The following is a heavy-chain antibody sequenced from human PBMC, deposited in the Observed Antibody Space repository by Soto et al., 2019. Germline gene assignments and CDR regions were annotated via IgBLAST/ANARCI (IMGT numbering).Heavy chain of an antibody. J-gene: IGHJ5*02. D-gene: IGHD2-21*01. Sequence: PSETLSLTCTVSGGSISSGDYYWSWIRQPPGKGLEWVGYIYYSGSTYYNPSLKSRVTISVDMSKNQFSLKLSSVTAADTAVYYCARGRPVVLDPWGQGTLVTVSS. CDR3: ARGRPVVLDP. V-gene: IGHV4-30-4*01. CDR1: GGSISSGDYY. CDR2: IYYSGST.